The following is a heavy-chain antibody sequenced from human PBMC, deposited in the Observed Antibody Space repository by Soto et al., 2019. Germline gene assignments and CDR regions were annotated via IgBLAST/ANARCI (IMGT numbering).Heavy chain of an antibody. CDR3: ARDSNYYDSSGYLTRLFDP. J-gene: IGHJ5*02. CDR2: IYTSGST. V-gene: IGHV4-4*07. D-gene: IGHD3-22*01. CDR1: GGSISSYY. Sequence: SETLSLTCTVSGGSISSYYWSWIRQPAGKGLGWIGRIYTSGSTNYNPSLKSRVTMSVDTSKNQFSLRLSSVTAADTAVYYCARDSNYYDSSGYLTRLFDPWGQGTLVTVSS.